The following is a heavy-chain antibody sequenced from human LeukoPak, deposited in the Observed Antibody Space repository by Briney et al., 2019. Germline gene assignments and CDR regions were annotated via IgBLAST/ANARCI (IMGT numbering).Heavy chain of an antibody. D-gene: IGHD3-22*01. J-gene: IGHJ4*02. CDR3: ASEGTYYYDSSGYSDYYFDY. V-gene: IGHV4-31*03. CDR1: GGSISSGGYY. Sequence: SETLSLTCTVSGGSISSGGYYWSWIRQHPGKGLEWIGYIYYSGSTYYNPSLKSRVTISVDTSKNQFSLKLSSVTAADTAVYYCASEGTYYYDSSGYSDYYFDYWGQGTLVTVSS. CDR2: IYYSGST.